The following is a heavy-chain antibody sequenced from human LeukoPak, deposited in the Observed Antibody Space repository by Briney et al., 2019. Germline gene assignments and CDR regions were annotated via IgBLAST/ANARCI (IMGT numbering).Heavy chain of an antibody. D-gene: IGHD6-13*01. V-gene: IGHV4-39*01. J-gene: IGHJ4*02. Sequence: SETLSLTCTASGDSISSSPYYWGWIRQPPGKGLEWIGKISRSVGTHYNPSLESRVTISIDMSKNLFSLKLNSVTAADTAVYYCARLSSNGATFFDYVGQGTLVTVSS. CDR1: GDSISSSPYY. CDR2: ISRSVGT. CDR3: ARLSSNGATFFDY.